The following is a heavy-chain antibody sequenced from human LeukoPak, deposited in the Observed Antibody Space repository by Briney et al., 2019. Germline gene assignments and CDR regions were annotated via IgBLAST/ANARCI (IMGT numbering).Heavy chain of an antibody. CDR1: GFTFSSYA. D-gene: IGHD3-10*01. Sequence: GGSLRLSCAASGFTFSSYAMTWVRQAPGKGLQWVSTLSGSGGSTYYTDSVKGRFTISRDNSKNTLYLQMNSLRAEDTAIYYCAKRAFGENSFDFWGQGTLVTVSP. J-gene: IGHJ4*02. CDR2: LSGSGGST. CDR3: AKRAFGENSFDF. V-gene: IGHV3-23*01.